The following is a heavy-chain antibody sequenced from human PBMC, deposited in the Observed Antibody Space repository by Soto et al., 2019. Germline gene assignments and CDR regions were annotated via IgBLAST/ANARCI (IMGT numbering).Heavy chain of an antibody. CDR2: IYYSGST. CDR1: GGSISSGGYY. V-gene: IGHV4-31*03. CDR3: ARDENPTGGVYGGNSVRWFDP. Sequence: SETLSLTCTVSGGSISSGGYYWSWIRQHPGKGLEWIGYIYYSGSTYYNPSLKSRVTISVDTSKNQFSLKLSSVTAADTAVYYCARDENPTGGVYGGNSVRWFDPWGPGTLVTVSS. D-gene: IGHD4-17*01. J-gene: IGHJ5*02.